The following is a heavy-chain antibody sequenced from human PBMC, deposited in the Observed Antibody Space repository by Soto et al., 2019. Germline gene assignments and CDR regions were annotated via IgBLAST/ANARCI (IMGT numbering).Heavy chain of an antibody. CDR2: IYYSGST. CDR1: GGSISSSSYY. Sequence: QLQLQESGPGLVKPSETLSLTCTVSGGSISSSSYYWGWLRQPPGKGLEWMGSIYYSGSTYYNPSHKSLVTISVDTSKSECSMKLSSVNVADTAVYDCASYPRAGVLMVYAITPQPAVDIWDQGTMVTVSS. D-gene: IGHD2-8*01. J-gene: IGHJ3*02. V-gene: IGHV4-39*01. CDR3: ASYPRAGVLMVYAITPQPAVDI.